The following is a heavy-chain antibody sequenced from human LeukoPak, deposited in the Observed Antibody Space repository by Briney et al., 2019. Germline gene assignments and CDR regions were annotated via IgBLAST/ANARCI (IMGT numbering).Heavy chain of an antibody. CDR3: ARDLVTVTKGFDI. V-gene: IGHV4-59*11. J-gene: IGHJ3*02. CDR2: ISHIGRT. Sequence: SETLSLTCAVSGDSFSSHYWTWVRQSPGTGLEWIGYISHIGRTNYNPSLKRRVTISIDTSKNQSSLKLRSVTAADTAVYYCARDLVTVTKGFDIWGQGTMVSVSS. CDR1: GDSFSSHY. D-gene: IGHD4-17*01.